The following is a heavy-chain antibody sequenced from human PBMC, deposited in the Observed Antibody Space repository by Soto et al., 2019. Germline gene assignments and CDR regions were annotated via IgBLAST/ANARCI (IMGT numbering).Heavy chain of an antibody. V-gene: IGHV1-69*01. J-gene: IGHJ4*02. CDR3: ASGGKTVNRRFDF. Sequence: QVQVVQSGAEVKKPGSSVRVSCKASGGTSSSYAITWLRQAPGQGLEWMRGIIPILDTTDYAQKFQGRVTFTADESTSTVYMELSSLSSEDTAVYYCASGGKTVNRRFDFGGQGTLGTVSS. CDR1: GGTSSSYA. D-gene: IGHD3-3*01. CDR2: IIPILDTT.